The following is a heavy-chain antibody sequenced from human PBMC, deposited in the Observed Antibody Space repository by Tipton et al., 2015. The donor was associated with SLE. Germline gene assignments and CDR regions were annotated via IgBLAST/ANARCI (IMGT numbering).Heavy chain of an antibody. D-gene: IGHD1-26*01. CDR3: AGMSYPREGYFDY. V-gene: IGHV4-34*11. CDR1: GGSFSGYY. J-gene: IGHJ4*02. Sequence: TLSLTCAVYGGSFSGYYWSWIRQPPGKGLEWIGYIYYSGSTIHNPSLKSRVTMSVDTSKNQFSLKLSSVTAADTAVYYCAGMSYPREGYFDYWGQGTLVTVSA. CDR2: IYYSGST.